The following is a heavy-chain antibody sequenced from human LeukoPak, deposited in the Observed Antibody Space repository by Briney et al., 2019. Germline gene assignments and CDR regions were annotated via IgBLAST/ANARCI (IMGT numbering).Heavy chain of an antibody. V-gene: IGHV3-21*01. D-gene: IGHD3-10*01. Sequence: PGGSLKLPGASSEFPSIGYSMNGARQPPGKGLEWVSSISSSSSYIYYADSVKGRFTISRDNAKNSLYLQMNSLRAEDTAVYYCASTYYYGSGSYKWFDPWGQGTLVTVSS. CDR1: EFPSIGYS. CDR3: ASTYYYGSGSYKWFDP. CDR2: ISSSSSYI. J-gene: IGHJ5*02.